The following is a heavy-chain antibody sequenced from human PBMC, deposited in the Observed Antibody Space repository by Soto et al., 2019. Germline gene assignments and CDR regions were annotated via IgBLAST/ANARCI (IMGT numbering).Heavy chain of an antibody. CDR2: ISYDGSNK. V-gene: IGHV3-30-3*01. Sequence: GGSLRLSCAASGFTFSSYAMHWVRQAPGKGLEWVAVISYDGSNKYYADSVKGRFTISRDNSKNTLYLQMNSLRAEDTAVYYCARAAAGTDDAFDIWGQGTMVTVS. CDR3: ARAAAGTDDAFDI. CDR1: GFTFSSYA. J-gene: IGHJ3*02. D-gene: IGHD6-13*01.